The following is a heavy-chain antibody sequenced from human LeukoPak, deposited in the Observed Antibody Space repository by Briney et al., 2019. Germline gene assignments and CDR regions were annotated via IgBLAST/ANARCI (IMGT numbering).Heavy chain of an antibody. J-gene: IGHJ4*02. D-gene: IGHD2-15*01. CDR2: ISYDGSNR. V-gene: IGHV3-30*04. CDR1: GFTLSSYG. Sequence: QPGGSLRLSCGASGFTLSSYGMHWVRQAPGKVPEWVAFISYDGSNRYYADSVKGRFTISRDSSKNTLYLQMNSLRAEDTAVYYCTTVGHCSGGSCSDYWGQGTLVTVSS. CDR3: TTVGHCSGGSCSDY.